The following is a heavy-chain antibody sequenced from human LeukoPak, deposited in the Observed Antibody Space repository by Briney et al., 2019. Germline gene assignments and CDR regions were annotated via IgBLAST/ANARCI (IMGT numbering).Heavy chain of an antibody. D-gene: IGHD6-19*01. CDR2: IYYSGST. J-gene: IGHJ6*02. CDR3: ARGGVAVAGVPYYYYGMDV. CDR1: GVSISTTSYY. Sequence: SETLSLTCTVSGVSISTTSYYWGWIRQPPGKGLEWIGSIYYSGSTYYNPSLKSRVTISVDTSKNQFSLKLSSVAAADTAVYYCARGGVAVAGVPYYYYGMDVWGQGTTVTVSS. V-gene: IGHV4-39*01.